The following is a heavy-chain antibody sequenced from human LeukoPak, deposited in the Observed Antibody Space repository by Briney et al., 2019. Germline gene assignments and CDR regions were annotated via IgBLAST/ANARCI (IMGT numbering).Heavy chain of an antibody. V-gene: IGHV1-2*02. Sequence: GASVKVSCKASGYTFTDYYLHWVRQAPGQGPEWMGWIHPNTGDTTYAQKFQGRVTMTRDTSISTAYMELSRLTSDDTAIYYCTREDYWAQGTLVTVSS. CDR3: TREDY. CDR2: IHPNTGDT. CDR1: GYTFTDYY. J-gene: IGHJ4*02.